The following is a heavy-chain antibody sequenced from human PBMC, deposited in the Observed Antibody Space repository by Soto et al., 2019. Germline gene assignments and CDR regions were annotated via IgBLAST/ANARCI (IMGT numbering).Heavy chain of an antibody. V-gene: IGHV1-69*13. CDR1: GGTFSSYA. CDR3: ARDLPGGNYGMDV. D-gene: IGHD3-16*01. J-gene: IGHJ6*02. Sequence: SVKVSCKASGGTFSSYAISWVRQAPGQGLEWMGGIIPIFGTANYAQKFQGRVTITADESTSTAYMELSSLGSEDTAVYYCARDLPGGNYGMDVWGQGTTVTVSS. CDR2: IIPIFGTA.